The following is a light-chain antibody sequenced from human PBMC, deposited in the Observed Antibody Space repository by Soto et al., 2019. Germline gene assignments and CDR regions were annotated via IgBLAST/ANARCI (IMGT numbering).Light chain of an antibody. CDR3: TSYTSSSTDV. V-gene: IGLV2-14*01. Sequence: QSALTQPASVSGSPGQSITISCTGTSSDIGNYNYVSWYQQHPGKAPKVMIYEVSNRPSGVSNRFSGSKSDNTASLTLSGLQADDEADYYCTSYTSSSTDVFGPGTKVTVL. CDR2: EVS. J-gene: IGLJ1*01. CDR1: SSDIGNYNY.